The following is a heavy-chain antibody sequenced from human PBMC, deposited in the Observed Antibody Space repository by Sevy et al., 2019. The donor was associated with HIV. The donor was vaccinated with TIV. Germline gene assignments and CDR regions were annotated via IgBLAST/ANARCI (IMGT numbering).Heavy chain of an antibody. CDR2: ISGSGGST. CDR1: GFTFSSYA. V-gene: IGHV3-23*01. J-gene: IGHJ3*02. CDR3: AKDIGPASSGYDAFDI. D-gene: IGHD3-22*01. Sequence: GGSLRLSCAASGFTFSSYAMSWVRQAPGKGLEWVSAISGSGGSTYYADSVKGRFTISRDNSKNKLYLQMNSLRAEDTAVYYCAKDIGPASSGYDAFDIWGQRTMVTVSS.